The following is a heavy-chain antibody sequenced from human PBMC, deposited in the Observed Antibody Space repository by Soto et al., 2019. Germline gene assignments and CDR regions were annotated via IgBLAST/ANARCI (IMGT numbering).Heavy chain of an antibody. CDR3: ARTVAGFDY. V-gene: IGHV4-34*01. CDR1: GGSFSGYY. J-gene: IGHJ4*02. Sequence: QVQLQQWGAGVLEPSETLSLTCAVYGGSFSGYYWSWIRQPPGKGLEWIGEINHSGSTHYNPSLKSRVTISVDTSKNQFSLKLSSVTAADTAVYYCARTVAGFDYWGQGTLVTVSS. CDR2: INHSGST. D-gene: IGHD6-19*01.